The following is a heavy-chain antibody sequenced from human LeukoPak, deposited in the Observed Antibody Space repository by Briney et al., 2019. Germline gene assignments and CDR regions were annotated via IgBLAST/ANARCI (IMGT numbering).Heavy chain of an antibody. D-gene: IGHD3-10*01. J-gene: IGHJ4*02. CDR3: ARRALDTSRSYYYPQRFEY. CDR1: GFTFSSYS. CDR2: VYYSGST. V-gene: IGHV4-59*01. Sequence: PGGSLRLSCAASGFTFSSYSMNWVRQAPGKGLEWIGYVYYSGSTNYNPSLKSRATILVDMSKNQFSLKLTSVTAADTAVYYSARRALDTSRSYYYPQRFEYWGQGTLVIVSS.